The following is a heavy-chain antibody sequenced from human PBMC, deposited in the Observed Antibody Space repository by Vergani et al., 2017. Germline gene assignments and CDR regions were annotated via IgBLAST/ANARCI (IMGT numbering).Heavy chain of an antibody. CDR1: GFTFSSYG. J-gene: IGHJ4*02. Sequence: QVQLVESGGGVVQPGRSLRLSCAASGFTFSSYGMHWVRQAPGKGLEWVAVIWYDGSNKYYADSVKGRFTISRDNSKNTLYLQMNSLRAEDTAVYYCARGDTTVTTTVSSVDYWGQGTLVTVSS. CDR3: ARGDTTVTTTVSSVDY. CDR2: IWYDGSNK. V-gene: IGHV3-33*01. D-gene: IGHD4-17*01.